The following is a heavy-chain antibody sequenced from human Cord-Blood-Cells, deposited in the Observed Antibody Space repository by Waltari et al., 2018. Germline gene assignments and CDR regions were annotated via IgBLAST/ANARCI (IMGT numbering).Heavy chain of an antibody. V-gene: IGHV4-39*01. D-gene: IGHD6-13*01. CDR1: GGSISSSSYY. CDR2: IYYSGRT. Sequence: QLQLQESGPGLVKPSETLSLTCTVSGGSISSSSYYWGWIRQPPGKGLEWVGSIYYSGRTYYDASLKSRVTISVDTSKNQFSLKLSSVTAADTAVYYCARLKGQYWAAAGYYFDYWGQGTLVTVSS. CDR3: ARLKGQYWAAAGYYFDY. J-gene: IGHJ4*02.